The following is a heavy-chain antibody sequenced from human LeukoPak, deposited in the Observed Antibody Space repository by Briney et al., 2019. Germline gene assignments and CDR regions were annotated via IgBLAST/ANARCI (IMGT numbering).Heavy chain of an antibody. V-gene: IGHV1-69*05. J-gene: IGHJ5*02. Sequence: ASVKVSCKASGGTFSSYAISWVRQAPGQGLEWMGRIIPIFGTANYAQKFQGRVTITTDESTSTAYMELSSLRSEDTAVYYCARGRVSQLWLNWFDPWGQGTLVTVSS. CDR1: GGTFSSYA. CDR2: IIPIFGTA. CDR3: ARGRVSQLWLNWFDP. D-gene: IGHD5-18*01.